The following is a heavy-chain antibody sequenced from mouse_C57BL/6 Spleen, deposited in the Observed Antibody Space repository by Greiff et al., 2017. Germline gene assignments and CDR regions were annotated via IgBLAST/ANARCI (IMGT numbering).Heavy chain of an antibody. CDR2: ISGGGGNT. J-gene: IGHJ2*01. V-gene: IGHV5-9*01. CDR1: GFTFSSYT. CDR3: ARHGGNYAYFDD. D-gene: IGHD1-1*02. Sequence: EVQGVESGGGLVKPGGSLKLSCAASGFTFSSYTMSWVRQTPEKRLEWVATISGGGGNTYYPDSVKGRFTISRDNAKNTLYLQMSSLRSEDTALYYCARHGGNYAYFDDWGQGTTLTVSS.